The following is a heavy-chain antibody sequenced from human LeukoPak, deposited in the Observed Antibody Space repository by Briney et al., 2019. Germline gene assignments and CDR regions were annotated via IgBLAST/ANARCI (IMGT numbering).Heavy chain of an antibody. CDR3: AKDLSRGITMIVQDY. Sequence: GRSLRLSCAASGFTFSSYGIHWVRQAPGKGLEWVAVISSDGSNKHYADSVKGRITISRDNSKNTLYLQMNSLRAEDTAVYYCAKDLSRGITMIVQDYWGQGTLVTVSS. V-gene: IGHV3-30*18. J-gene: IGHJ4*02. CDR2: ISSDGSNK. CDR1: GFTFSSYG. D-gene: IGHD3-22*01.